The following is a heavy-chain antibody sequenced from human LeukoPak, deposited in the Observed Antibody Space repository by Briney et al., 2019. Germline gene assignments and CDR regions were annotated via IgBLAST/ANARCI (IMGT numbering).Heavy chain of an antibody. CDR3: AGLSDSSGYYYDGVDY. V-gene: IGHV4-34*01. CDR1: GGSFSDYY. Sequence: PSETLSLTCAVYGGSFSDYYWTWIRQSPGRGLEWIGEINDSGDTRSNPSLKSRVSISTDTSRNQFSLNMSSVTAADTAVYYCAGLSDSSGYYYDGVDYWGQGTLVTVSS. D-gene: IGHD3-22*01. J-gene: IGHJ4*02. CDR2: INDSGDT.